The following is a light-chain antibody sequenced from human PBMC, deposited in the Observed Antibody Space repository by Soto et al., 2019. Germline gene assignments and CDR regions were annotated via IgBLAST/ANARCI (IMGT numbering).Light chain of an antibody. CDR2: EGS. Sequence: QSVLTQPASVSGSPGQSITISCTGTSSDVGSYNLVSWYQQHPGKAPKLMIYEGSKRPSGVSNRFSGSKSGNTASLTISGLQAEDAADYYCCSYAGSSTSVFGGGTKVTVL. V-gene: IGLV2-23*01. CDR1: SSDVGSYNL. CDR3: CSYAGSSTSV. J-gene: IGLJ3*02.